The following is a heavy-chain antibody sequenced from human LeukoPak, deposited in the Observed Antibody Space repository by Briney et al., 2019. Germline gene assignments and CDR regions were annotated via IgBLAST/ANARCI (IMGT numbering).Heavy chain of an antibody. CDR2: IYYSGST. Sequence: SETLSLTCTVSGGSISSGDYYWSWIRQHPGKGLEWIGYIYYSGSTYYNPSLKSRVTISVDTSKNQFSLILSSVTAADTAVYYCAGDRGGRTGDGLDFWGQGTLVTVSS. V-gene: IGHV4-31*03. D-gene: IGHD4-17*01. CDR3: AGDRGGRTGDGLDF. J-gene: IGHJ4*02. CDR1: GGSISSGDYY.